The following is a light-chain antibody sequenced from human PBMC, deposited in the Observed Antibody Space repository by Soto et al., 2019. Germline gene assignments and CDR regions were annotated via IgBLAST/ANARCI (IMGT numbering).Light chain of an antibody. J-gene: IGKJ5*01. V-gene: IGKV3D-15*01. Sequence: EIVMTQSPDTLSVSPGEGATLSCRASQNIGNNLAWNQQQPGQAPRLLILSASTRATGIPARFIGSGSGTEFSLTISSLQSADFGVYYCKQYNSWPPFTFGQGTRLEIK. CDR3: KQYNSWPPFT. CDR2: SAS. CDR1: QNIGNN.